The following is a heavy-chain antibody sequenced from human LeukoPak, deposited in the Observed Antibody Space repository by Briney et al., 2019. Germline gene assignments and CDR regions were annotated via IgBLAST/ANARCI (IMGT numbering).Heavy chain of an antibody. Sequence: PSETLSLTCTVSGGSISSGDYYWSWIRQPPGKGLEWIGYIYYSGSTYYNPSLKSRVTISVDTSKNQFSLKLSSVTAADTAVYYCARRNGDAWNAFDIWGQGTMVTVSS. CDR3: ARRNGDAWNAFDI. CDR1: GGSISSGDYY. CDR2: IYYSGST. V-gene: IGHV4-30-4*01. D-gene: IGHD7-27*01. J-gene: IGHJ3*02.